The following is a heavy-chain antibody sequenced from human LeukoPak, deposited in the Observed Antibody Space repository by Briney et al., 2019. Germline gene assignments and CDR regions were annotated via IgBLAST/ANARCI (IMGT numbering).Heavy chain of an antibody. CDR3: RLVVTFGGVIVRDY. J-gene: IGHJ4*02. CDR1: GGSISSYY. Sequence: SETLSLTCTVSGGSISSYYWSWIRQPAGKGLEWIGRIYTSGSTNYNPSLKSRVTMSVDTSKNQFSLKLSSVTAADTAVYYCRLVVTFGGVIVRDYWGQGTLVTVS. D-gene: IGHD3-16*02. V-gene: IGHV4-4*07. CDR2: IYTSGST.